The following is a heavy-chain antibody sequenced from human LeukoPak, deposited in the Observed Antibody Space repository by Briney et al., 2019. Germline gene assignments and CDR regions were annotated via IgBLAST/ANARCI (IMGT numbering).Heavy chain of an antibody. Sequence: PGGSLRLSCAASGFTFSSYGMHWVRQAPGKGLEWVAFIRYDGSNKYYADSVKGRFTISRDNSKNTLYLQMNSLRAEDTAVYYCTTLIGGYYDSSGYRNWGQGTLVTVSS. CDR1: GFTFSSYG. D-gene: IGHD3-22*01. V-gene: IGHV3-30*02. J-gene: IGHJ4*02. CDR2: IRYDGSNK. CDR3: TTLIGGYYDSSGYRN.